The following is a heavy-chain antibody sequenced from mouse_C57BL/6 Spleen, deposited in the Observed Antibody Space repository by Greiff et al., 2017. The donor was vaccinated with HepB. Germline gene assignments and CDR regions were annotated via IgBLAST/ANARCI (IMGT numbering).Heavy chain of an antibody. D-gene: IGHD2-5*01. CDR3: ERCYSNRTRTYIDY. CDR1: GYTFTNYW. CDR2: IYPGGGYT. V-gene: IGHV1-63*01. Sequence: QVQLKQSGAELVRPGTSVKMSCKASGYTFTNYWIGWAKQRPGHGLEWIGDIYPGGGYTNYNEKFKGKDTMTADKSSSTAYMQFSSLTSEDSAISYCERCYSNRTRTYIDYWGQGTTLTVSS. J-gene: IGHJ2*01.